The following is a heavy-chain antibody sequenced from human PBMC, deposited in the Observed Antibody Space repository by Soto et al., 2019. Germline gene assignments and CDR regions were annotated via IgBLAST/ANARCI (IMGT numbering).Heavy chain of an antibody. CDR1: GFTVSSNY. CDR2: IYNSGTT. J-gene: IGHJ5*02. CDR3: ARARWFDP. V-gene: IGHV3-66*01. Sequence: GGSLRLSCAASGFTVSSNYMSWVRQAPGKGLKWVSVIYNSGTTYYADSVKGIFTISRDNSKNTLFLQMNSLRAEDTAVYYCARARWFDPWGQGTLVTVSS.